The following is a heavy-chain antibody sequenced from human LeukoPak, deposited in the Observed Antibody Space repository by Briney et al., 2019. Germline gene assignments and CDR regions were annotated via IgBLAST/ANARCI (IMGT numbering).Heavy chain of an antibody. CDR3: VRSIDA. D-gene: IGHD3-3*01. CDR1: TFTFSDYS. J-gene: IGHJ5*02. V-gene: IGHV3-7*03. CDR2: IKPDGSQT. Sequence: PGGSLRLSCAASTFTFSDYSMNWVRQAPGKGLEWVGNIKPDGSQTYYVDSVKGRFTISRDNAKNSVSLQLNSLRAEDTAVYFCVRSIDAWGQGTLVTVSS.